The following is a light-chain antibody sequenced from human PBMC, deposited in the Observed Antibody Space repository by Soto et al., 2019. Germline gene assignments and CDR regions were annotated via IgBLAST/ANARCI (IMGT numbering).Light chain of an antibody. CDR2: DVT. CDR3: CSPTGRYNFRV. J-gene: IGLJ2*01. V-gene: IGLV2-11*01. Sequence: QSVLTQPRSVSGSPGQSVTISCTGTSSDVGGYDYVSWYQQHPDKVPELMIYDVTKRPSGVPDRFSGSKSVNTASLTISGLQAEDEADYYCCSPTGRYNFRVFGGGTKLTVL. CDR1: SSDVGGYDY.